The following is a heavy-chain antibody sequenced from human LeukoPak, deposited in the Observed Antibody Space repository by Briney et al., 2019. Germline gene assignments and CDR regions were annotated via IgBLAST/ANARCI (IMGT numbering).Heavy chain of an antibody. Sequence: GSLRLSCAASGFTFSGSAMHWVRHASGKGLEWVGRTRSKANSYATAYAASVKGRFTISRDASKNTAYLQMNSLKTEDTAVYYCTRGTTGPLSYWGQGTLATVSS. D-gene: IGHD1-7*01. V-gene: IGHV3-73*01. CDR2: TRSKANSYAT. CDR3: TRGTTGPLSY. J-gene: IGHJ4*02. CDR1: GFTFSGSA.